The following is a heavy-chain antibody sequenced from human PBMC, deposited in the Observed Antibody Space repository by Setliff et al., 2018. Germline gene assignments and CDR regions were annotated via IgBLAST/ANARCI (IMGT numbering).Heavy chain of an antibody. CDR3: SRLVRFCTKTTCQRLSGGEF. J-gene: IGHJ4*02. Sequence: ASVKVSCKASGYTFSNYGITWVRQAPGQGLEWMGWISAYTGNTKYAQKLQGRVTMTTDTSTSTAYMELSSLGSDDTAVYYCSRLVRFCTKTTCQRLSGGEFWGQGTLVTVSS. CDR1: GYTFSNYG. V-gene: IGHV1-18*01. CDR2: ISAYTGNT. D-gene: IGHD2-8*01.